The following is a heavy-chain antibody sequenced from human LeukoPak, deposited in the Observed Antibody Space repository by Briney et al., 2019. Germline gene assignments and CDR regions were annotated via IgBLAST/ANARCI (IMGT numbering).Heavy chain of an antibody. CDR2: IYYSGST. D-gene: IGHD3-10*01. Sequence: SETLSLTCTVSGGSISSYYWSWIRQPPGEGLEWIGYIYYSGSTNYNPSLKSRVTISVDTSKNQFSLKLSSVTAADTAVYYCARDSGRSDFDYWGQGTLVTVSS. V-gene: IGHV4-59*01. CDR1: GGSISSYY. J-gene: IGHJ4*02. CDR3: ARDSGRSDFDY.